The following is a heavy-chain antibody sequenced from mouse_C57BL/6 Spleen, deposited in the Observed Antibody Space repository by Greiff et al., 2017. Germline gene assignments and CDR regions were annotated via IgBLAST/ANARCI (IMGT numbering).Heavy chain of an antibody. CDR1: GYTFTSYW. V-gene: IGHV1-69*01. J-gene: IGHJ4*01. CDR3: ARGYYGSSGLSMDY. D-gene: IGHD1-1*01. CDR2: IDPSDSYT. Sequence: QVQLQQSGAELVMPGASVKLSCKASGYTFTSYWMHWVKQRPGQGLEWIGEIDPSDSYTNYNQKFKGKSTLTVDKSSSTAYMQLSSLTSEDSAVYYCARGYYGSSGLSMDYWGQGTSVTVSS.